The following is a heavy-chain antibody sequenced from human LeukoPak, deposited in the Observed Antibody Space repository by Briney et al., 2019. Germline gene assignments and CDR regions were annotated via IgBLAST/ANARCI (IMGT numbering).Heavy chain of an antibody. Sequence: GASVKVSCKASGYTFTSYDINWVRQATGQGLEWMGWMNPNSGNTGYAQKFQGGVTMTRNTSISTAYMELSSLRSEDTAVYYCARGGQWLVRTWFDPWGQGTLVTVSS. J-gene: IGHJ5*02. CDR2: MNPNSGNT. V-gene: IGHV1-8*01. D-gene: IGHD6-19*01. CDR3: ARGGQWLVRTWFDP. CDR1: GYTFTSYD.